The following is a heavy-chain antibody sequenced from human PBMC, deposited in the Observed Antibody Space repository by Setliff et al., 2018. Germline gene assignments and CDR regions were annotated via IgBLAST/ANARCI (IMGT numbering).Heavy chain of an antibody. Sequence: SETLSLTCTVSNGSISISDSYWGWIRQSPGKGLEWIGSIYYTGSTSYKQSLEGRVTISVDTSKNQFSLRLSSVTAADTAVYYCARQAGLRGYYGSNSLYYFDFWGQGSRVTVSS. CDR2: IYYTGST. D-gene: IGHD3-10*01. J-gene: IGHJ4*02. CDR1: NGSISISDSY. CDR3: ARQAGLRGYYGSNSLYYFDF. V-gene: IGHV4-39*01.